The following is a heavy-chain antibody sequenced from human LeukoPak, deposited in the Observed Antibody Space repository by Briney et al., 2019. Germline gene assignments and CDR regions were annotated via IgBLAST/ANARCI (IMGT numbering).Heavy chain of an antibody. CDR2: IIPIFGTA. J-gene: IGHJ4*02. CDR1: GYTFTSYC. V-gene: IGHV1-69*06. CDR3: TRSYYDSSGYYPGAFDY. Sequence: SVKVSCKASGYTFTSYCMHWVRQAPGQGLEWMGGIIPIFGTANYAQKFQGRVTITADKSTSTAYMELSSLRSEDTAVYYCTRSYYDSSGYYPGAFDYWGQGTLVTVSS. D-gene: IGHD3-22*01.